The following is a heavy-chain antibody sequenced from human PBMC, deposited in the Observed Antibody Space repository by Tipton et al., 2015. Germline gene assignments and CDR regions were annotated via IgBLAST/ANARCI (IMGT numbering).Heavy chain of an antibody. CDR1: GFTFSPYS. J-gene: IGHJ4*02. CDR3: ANSHSGYYDSRGRPYYFGS. D-gene: IGHD3-22*01. CDR2: IGSSVSTI. V-gene: IGHV3-48*04. Sequence: SLRLSCAASGFTFSPYSMNWVRQAPGKGLEWVSYIGSSVSTIYYADSVKGRFTISRDNSKNALYLQMNSLRPGDTAVYYCANSHSGYYDSRGRPYYFGSWGQGTLVSVSS.